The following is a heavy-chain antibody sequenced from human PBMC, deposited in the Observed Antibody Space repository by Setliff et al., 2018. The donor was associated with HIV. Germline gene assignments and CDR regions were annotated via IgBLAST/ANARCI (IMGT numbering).Heavy chain of an antibody. CDR3: ARDLIRITPHGDLPF. D-gene: IGHD2-15*01. J-gene: IGHJ4*02. Sequence: ASVKVSCKASGYTFTSYYMHWVRQAPGQGLEWMGWISAYNGNRNYAKKFQGRVTVTKDSSTSIAYMELRNPRSDDTAVYYCARDLIRITPHGDLPFWGQGTLVTVSS. CDR1: GYTFTSYY. V-gene: IGHV1-18*04. CDR2: ISAYNGNR.